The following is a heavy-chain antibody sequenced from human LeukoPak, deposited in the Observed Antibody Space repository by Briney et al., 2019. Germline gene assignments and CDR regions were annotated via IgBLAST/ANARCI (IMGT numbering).Heavy chain of an antibody. CDR3: ARDFGYCSSTSCSPGSFDY. CDR1: GGSISSGGYY. CDR2: IYYSGST. V-gene: IGHV4-31*03. Sequence: SETLSLTCTVSGGSISSGGYYWSWIRQHPGKGLEWIGFIYYSGSTYYNPSLKSRVTISVDTSKNRFSLKLSSVTAADTAVYYCARDFGYCSSTSCSPGSFDYWGQGTLVTVSS. D-gene: IGHD2-2*01. J-gene: IGHJ4*02.